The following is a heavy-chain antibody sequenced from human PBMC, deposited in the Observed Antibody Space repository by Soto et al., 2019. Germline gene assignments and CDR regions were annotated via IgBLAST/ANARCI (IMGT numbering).Heavy chain of an antibody. CDR2: INTGSGYT. Sequence: QVHLVQSGAEVKKPGSSVRVSCKTSGYTFSNYAISWVRQAPGQGLEWMGWINTGSGYTNYAHDRVTMTKDASTYTAYLEVTSLRSDDTAIYSCERDRVYTGGSDADYWGQVTLVTVSS. CDR3: ERDRVYTGGSDADY. J-gene: IGHJ4*02. V-gene: IGHV1-18*01. CDR1: GYTFSNYA. D-gene: IGHD2-8*02.